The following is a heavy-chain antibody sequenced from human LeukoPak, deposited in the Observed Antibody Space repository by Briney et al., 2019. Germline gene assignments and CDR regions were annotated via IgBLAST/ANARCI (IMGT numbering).Heavy chain of an antibody. CDR3: ARGDEDFWSGYYSSKGFDP. D-gene: IGHD3-3*01. J-gene: IGHJ5*02. V-gene: IGHV1-2*02. Sequence: ASVKVSCKASGYTFTGYYMHWVRQAPGQGLEWMGWINPNSGGTNYAQKFQGRVTMTRDTSISTAYMELSRLRSDDTAVYYCARGDEDFWSGYYSSKGFDPWGQGTLVTVSS. CDR1: GYTFTGYY. CDR2: INPNSGGT.